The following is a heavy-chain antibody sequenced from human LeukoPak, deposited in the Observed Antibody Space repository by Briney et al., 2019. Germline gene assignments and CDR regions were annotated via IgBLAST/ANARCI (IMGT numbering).Heavy chain of an antibody. CDR3: ARGPMYSSSLGVDF. V-gene: IGHV1-18*04. CDR2: ISAYNGNT. CDR1: GYTFSGYY. Sequence: ASVKVSCKASGYTFSGYYMHWVRQAPGQGLEWMGWISAYNGNTKYAQKFQGRVTTTTDTSTSTAYVALRSLRSDDTAVYYCARGPMYSSSLGVDFWGQGTLVTVSS. J-gene: IGHJ4*02. D-gene: IGHD6-6*01.